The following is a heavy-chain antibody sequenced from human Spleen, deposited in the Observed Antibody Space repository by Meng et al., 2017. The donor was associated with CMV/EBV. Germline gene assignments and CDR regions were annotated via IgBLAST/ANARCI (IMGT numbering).Heavy chain of an antibody. V-gene: IGHV3-11*04. CDR2: ISPSGNTV. Sequence: CAAFGFTFRDHYMSWIRQAPGKGLEWISYISPSGNTVSYADSVKGRFTISRDNAKSSFYLHMNSLRAEDTAVYYCARDQFSGDYFDYWGQGTLVTVSS. CDR3: ARDQFSGDYFDY. D-gene: IGHD3-3*02. J-gene: IGHJ4*02. CDR1: GFTFRDHY.